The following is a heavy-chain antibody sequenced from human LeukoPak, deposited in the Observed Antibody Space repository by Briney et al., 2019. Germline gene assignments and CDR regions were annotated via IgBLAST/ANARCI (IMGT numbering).Heavy chain of an antibody. V-gene: IGHV4-34*01. CDR3: ARVGGGSYFLGDYYYYAMDV. D-gene: IGHD1-26*01. CDR1: GGSFSGCY. J-gene: IGHJ6*02. CDR2: INHSGGT. Sequence: SETLSLTCAVYGGSFSGCYWNWIRQPPGKGLEWIGEINHSGGTNCNPSLKSRVTISVDTSKNQFSLKLSSVTAADTAVYYCARVGGGSYFLGDYYYYAMDVWGQGTTVTVSS.